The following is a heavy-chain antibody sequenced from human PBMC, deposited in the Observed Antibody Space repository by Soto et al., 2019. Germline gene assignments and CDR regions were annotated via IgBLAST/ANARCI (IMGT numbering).Heavy chain of an antibody. D-gene: IGHD4-17*01. CDR1: GFTFSSYG. CDR3: ASVTYYGDYSIDY. Sequence: GGSLRLSCAASGFTFSSYGMHWVRQAPGKGLEWVAVISYDGSNKYYADSVKGRFTISRDNSKNTLYLQMNSLKAEDTAVYYCASVTYYGDYSIDYWGQGTLVTVSS. J-gene: IGHJ4*02. V-gene: IGHV3-30*03. CDR2: ISYDGSNK.